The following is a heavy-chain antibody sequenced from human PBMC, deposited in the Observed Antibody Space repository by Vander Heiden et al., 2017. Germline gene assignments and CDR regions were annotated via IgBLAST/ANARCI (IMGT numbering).Heavy chain of an antibody. D-gene: IGHD3-22*01. CDR3: ARRNHYYGSSGYYAFDI. Sequence: LQLQESGPGLVNPSETLSLTCTVSGGSISHSSYYWGWVGQPPGKGLDWMGSILYTGSTYYNPSLKSRVTISVDTSKDQFSLRLSSVTAADTAVYYCARRNHYYGSSGYYAFDIWGQGTMVTVSS. V-gene: IGHV4-39*01. CDR2: ILYTGST. CDR1: GGSISHSSYY. J-gene: IGHJ3*02.